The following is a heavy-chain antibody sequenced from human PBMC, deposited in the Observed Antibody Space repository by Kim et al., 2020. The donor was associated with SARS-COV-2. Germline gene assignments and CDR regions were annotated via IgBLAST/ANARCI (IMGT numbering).Heavy chain of an antibody. V-gene: IGHV3-30*18. CDR3: AKTTSSIAVAGTIYYYYG. CDR2: ISYDGSNK. CDR1: GFTFSSYG. D-gene: IGHD6-19*01. Sequence: GGSLRLSCAASGFTFSSYGMHWVRQAPGKGLEWVAVISYDGSNKYYADSVKGRFTISRDNSKNTLYLQMNSLRAEDTAVYYCAKTTSSIAVAGTIYYYYG. J-gene: IGHJ6*01.